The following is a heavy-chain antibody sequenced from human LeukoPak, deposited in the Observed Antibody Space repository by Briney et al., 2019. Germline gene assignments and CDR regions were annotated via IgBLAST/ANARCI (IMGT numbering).Heavy chain of an antibody. CDR2: VTSDGSTT. CDR3: ASARSPTRGSPGDY. CDR1: GCTFSSYW. Sequence: PWGSLRLTCVASGCTFSSYWMHWVRQAPGKGLVWVSRVTSDGSTTTYADSVKGRFTISRDNAKNPLFLQMNSLRAEDTAVYYCASARSPTRGSPGDYWGQGTLVTVSS. V-gene: IGHV3-74*01. J-gene: IGHJ4*02.